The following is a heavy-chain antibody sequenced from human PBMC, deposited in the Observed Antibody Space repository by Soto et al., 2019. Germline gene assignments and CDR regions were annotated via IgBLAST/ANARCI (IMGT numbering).Heavy chain of an antibody. D-gene: IGHD1-7*01. CDR2: INAGNGNT. V-gene: IGHV1-3*01. CDR3: ARGELELYYYYGMDV. Sequence: GXSVKVSCKGSGYTFTSYAMHWGRQAPVQRLEWMGWINAGNGNTKYSQKFQGRVTITRDTSASTAYMELSSLRSEDTAVYYCARGELELYYYYGMDVWGQGTKVTVSS. J-gene: IGHJ6*02. CDR1: GYTFTSYA.